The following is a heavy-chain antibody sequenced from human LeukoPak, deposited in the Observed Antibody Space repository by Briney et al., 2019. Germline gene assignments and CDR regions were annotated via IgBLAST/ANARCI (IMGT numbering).Heavy chain of an antibody. CDR1: GYTFTGYY. Sequence: ASVKVSCKASGYTFTGYYMHWVRQAPGQGLEWMGWINPNSGGTNYAQKFQGRVTMTRDTSISTAYMELSRLRSDDMAVYYCARGSIAAAGNPSDENWFDPWGQGTLVTVSS. CDR2: INPNSGGT. CDR3: ARGSIAAAGNPSDENWFDP. V-gene: IGHV1-2*02. J-gene: IGHJ5*02. D-gene: IGHD6-13*01.